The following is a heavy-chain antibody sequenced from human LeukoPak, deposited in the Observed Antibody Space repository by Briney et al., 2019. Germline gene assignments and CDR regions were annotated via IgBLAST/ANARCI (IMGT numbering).Heavy chain of an antibody. D-gene: IGHD3-22*01. J-gene: IGHJ4*02. V-gene: IGHV4-34*01. Sequence: SETLSLTCTVSGGSISSYYWSWIRQPPGKGLEWIGEINHSGSISYNPSLKSRVTISVDTSKNQFSLKLISVTAADTAVYYCASYDSSGNYFDYWGQGNLVTVSS. CDR2: INHSGSI. CDR1: GGSISSYY. CDR3: ASYDSSGNYFDY.